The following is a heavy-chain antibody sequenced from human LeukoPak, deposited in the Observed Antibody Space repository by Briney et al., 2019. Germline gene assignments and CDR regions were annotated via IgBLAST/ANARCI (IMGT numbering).Heavy chain of an antibody. CDR3: ARDGLRDGYNMDYFDY. J-gene: IGHJ4*02. Sequence: GRSLRLSCAASGFTFSTYGMHWVRQAPGKGLEWVAVIWYDGSNEYYADSVKGRFTISRHNSKNTLYLQMNSLRTGDTAVYYCARDGLRDGYNMDYFDYWGQGSLVTVSS. CDR2: IWYDGSNE. V-gene: IGHV3-33*01. D-gene: IGHD5-24*01. CDR1: GFTFSTYG.